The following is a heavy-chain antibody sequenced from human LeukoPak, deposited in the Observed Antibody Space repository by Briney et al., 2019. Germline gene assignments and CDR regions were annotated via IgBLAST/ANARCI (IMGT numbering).Heavy chain of an antibody. J-gene: IGHJ5*02. D-gene: IGHD1-26*01. V-gene: IGHV1-18*01. CDR2: ISAYNGNT. Sequence: ASVKVSCKASGYTFTSYGISWVRQAPGQGLGWMGWISAYNGNTNYAQKLQGRVTMTTDTSTSTAYMELRSLRSDDTAVYYCARAPHKRWELELWFDPWGQGTLVTVSS. CDR3: ARAPHKRWELELWFDP. CDR1: GYTFTSYG.